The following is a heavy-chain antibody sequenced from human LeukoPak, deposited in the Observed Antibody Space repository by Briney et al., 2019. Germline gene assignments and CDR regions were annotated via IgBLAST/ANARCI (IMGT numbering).Heavy chain of an antibody. Sequence: SETLSLTCTVSGGSHSSSSYYWGWIRQPPGRGLEWIGSIYYSGITYYNTSLKSRVTIPVDTSKNQFSLKLSSVTAADTAVYYCARGFPGYCSSTSCYWGPWFDPWGQGTLVTVSS. D-gene: IGHD2-2*01. J-gene: IGHJ5*02. CDR1: GGSHSSSSYY. CDR3: ARGFPGYCSSTSCYWGPWFDP. V-gene: IGHV4-39*07. CDR2: IYYSGIT.